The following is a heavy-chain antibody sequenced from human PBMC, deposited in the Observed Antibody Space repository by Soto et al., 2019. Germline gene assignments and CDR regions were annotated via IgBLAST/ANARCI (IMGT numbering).Heavy chain of an antibody. D-gene: IGHD3-16*01. CDR3: ARLRLRRGGYYYYGMDV. CDR1: GGTFSSYA. CDR2: IIPIFGTA. Sequence: QVQLVQSGAEVKKPGSSVKVSCKASGGTFSSYAISWVRQAPGQGLEWMGGIIPIFGTANYAQKFQGRVTITADESTGTAYMELSSLRSEDTAVYYCARLRLRRGGYYYYGMDVWGQGTTVTVSS. V-gene: IGHV1-69*12. J-gene: IGHJ6*02.